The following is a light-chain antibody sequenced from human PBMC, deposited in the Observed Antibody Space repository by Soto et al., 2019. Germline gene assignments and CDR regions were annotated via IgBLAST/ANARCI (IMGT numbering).Light chain of an antibody. J-gene: IGKJ1*01. CDR3: QQYNSYLWT. V-gene: IGKV1-5*01. CDR2: DAS. Sequence: DIQMTQSPSTLSASVGDRVTITCRASQSISSWLAWYQQKPGKAPKLLIYDASSLESGVPSRFSGSGSGTEFTLTISRLQPDDFATYYCQQYNSYLWTFGPGTKVEIK. CDR1: QSISSW.